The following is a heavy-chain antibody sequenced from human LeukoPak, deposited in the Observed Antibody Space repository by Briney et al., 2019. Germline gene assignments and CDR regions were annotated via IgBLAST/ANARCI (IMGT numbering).Heavy chain of an antibody. J-gene: IGHJ6*02. CDR1: GFTFTTSA. Sequence: SVKVSCKASGFTFTTSAMQWVRHARAQRLEWIGWIAVGSGKTNYVQKFQERVTITRDMSTSTAYMELSRLRSEDTAVYYCAADYNWNLDYYYYYGMDVWGLGTTVTVSS. CDR2: IAVGSGKT. V-gene: IGHV1-58*02. CDR3: AADYNWNLDYYYYYGMDV. D-gene: IGHD1-20*01.